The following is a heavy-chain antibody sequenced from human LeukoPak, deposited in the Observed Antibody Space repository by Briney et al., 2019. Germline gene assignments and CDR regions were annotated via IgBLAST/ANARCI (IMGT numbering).Heavy chain of an antibody. J-gene: IGHJ4*02. CDR3: ARDDGSMALGY. CDR2: IWYDGSNK. D-gene: IGHD1-1*01. CDR1: GFTFSSYG. Sequence: PGGSLRLSCAASGFTFSSYGMHWVRQAPGKGLEWVAVIWYDGSNKYYADSVKGRFTISRDNSKNTLYLQMNSLRAEDTAVYYCARDDGSMALGYWGQGTLVTVSS. V-gene: IGHV3-33*01.